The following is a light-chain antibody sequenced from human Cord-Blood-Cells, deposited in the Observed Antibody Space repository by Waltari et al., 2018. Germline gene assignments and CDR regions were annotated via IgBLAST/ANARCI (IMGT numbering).Light chain of an antibody. V-gene: IGKV4-1*01. J-gene: IGKJ4*01. CDR1: ESVLYSSNNKSY. CDR2: WAS. CDR3: QQYYSSPLT. Sequence: DIVMTQSPHSLAVCLGERPTINCKSSESVLYSSNNKSYLAWYQQKPGQPPKLLIYWASSRDTGVPDRFSGSGSGTDFTLTISRLQAEDVAVYYCQQYYSSPLTFGGGTKVEIK.